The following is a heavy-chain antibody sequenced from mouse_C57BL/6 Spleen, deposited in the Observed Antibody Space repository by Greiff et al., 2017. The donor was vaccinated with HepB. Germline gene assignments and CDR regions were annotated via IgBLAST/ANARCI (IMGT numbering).Heavy chain of an antibody. Sequence: EVQLVESGPGLVKPSQSLSLTCSVTGYSITSGYYWNWIRQFPGNKLEWMGYISYDGSNNYNPSLKNRISITRDTSKNQFFLKLNSVTTEDTATYYCARDHYYGSSYDFYAMDYWGQGTSVTVSS. CDR1: GYSITSGYY. CDR2: ISYDGSN. J-gene: IGHJ4*01. V-gene: IGHV3-6*01. D-gene: IGHD1-1*01. CDR3: ARDHYYGSSYDFYAMDY.